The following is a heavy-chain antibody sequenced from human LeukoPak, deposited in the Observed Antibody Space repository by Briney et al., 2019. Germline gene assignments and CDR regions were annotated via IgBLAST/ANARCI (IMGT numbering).Heavy chain of an antibody. CDR1: GYTFTSYA. Sequence: ASVKVSCKASGYTFTSYAMHWVRQAPGQRLEWMGWINAGNGNTKYSQKFQGRVTITRDTSASTAYMELSSLRSEDTAVYYCARDLLLAAADPYVHSHYFDYWGQGTLVTVSS. J-gene: IGHJ4*02. V-gene: IGHV1-3*01. CDR3: ARDLLLAAADPYVHSHYFDY. CDR2: INAGNGNT. D-gene: IGHD6-13*01.